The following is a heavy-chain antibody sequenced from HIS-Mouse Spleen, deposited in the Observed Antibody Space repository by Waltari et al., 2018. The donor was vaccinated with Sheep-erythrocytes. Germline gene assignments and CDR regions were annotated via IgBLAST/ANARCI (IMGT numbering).Heavy chain of an antibody. D-gene: IGHD3-16*01. CDR3: GRGGGAFDI. Sequence: EVQLVETGGGLIQPGGSLRLSCAASGFTVSSNYMSWVRQGPGKGLEGVSVIYRGGSTYYADSVKGRFTIPRDNSKNTLYLQMNSLGAEDTAVYYCGRGGGAFDIWGQGTMVTVSS. CDR1: GFTVSSNY. CDR2: IYRGGST. J-gene: IGHJ3*02. V-gene: IGHV3-53*02.